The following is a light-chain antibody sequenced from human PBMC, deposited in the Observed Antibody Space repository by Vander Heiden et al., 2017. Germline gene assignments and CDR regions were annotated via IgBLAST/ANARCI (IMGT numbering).Light chain of an antibody. CDR1: SGSVPTSYY. J-gene: IGLJ3*02. Sequence: QTVVTQEPSFSVSPGGTVTLPCGLSSGSVPTSYYPSWYQQTPGQAPRTLIYSTNTRSSGVPDRFSGSILGNKAALTITGAQADDESDYYCVLYMGSGSWVFGGGTKLTVL. V-gene: IGLV8-61*01. CDR3: VLYMGSGSWV. CDR2: STN.